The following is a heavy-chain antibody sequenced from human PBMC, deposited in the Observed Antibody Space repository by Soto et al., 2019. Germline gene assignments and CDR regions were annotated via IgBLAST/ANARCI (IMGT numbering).Heavy chain of an antibody. Sequence: ASVKVSCKASGYTFTSYGISWVRQAPGQGLEWMGWISAYNGNTNYAQKLQGRVTMTTDTSTSTAYMELRSLRSDDTAVYYCARDQSRLLHDAFDIWGQGTMVTVSS. CDR2: ISAYNGNT. CDR3: ARDQSRLLHDAFDI. V-gene: IGHV1-18*01. D-gene: IGHD4-17*01. J-gene: IGHJ3*02. CDR1: GYTFTSYG.